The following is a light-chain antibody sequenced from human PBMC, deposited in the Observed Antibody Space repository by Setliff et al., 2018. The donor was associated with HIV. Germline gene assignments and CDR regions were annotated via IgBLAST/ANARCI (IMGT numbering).Light chain of an antibody. V-gene: IGLV2-14*03. CDR3: ASYTSRSTYV. CDR2: DVN. J-gene: IGLJ1*01. Sequence: LTQPASVSGSPGQSITISCTGTTNDVGGYNYVSWYQQHPGKAPKHMIYDVNNRPSGISDRFSGSKAGNTASLTTSGLQTEDEADYYCASYTSRSTYVVGTGTKV. CDR1: TNDVGGYNY.